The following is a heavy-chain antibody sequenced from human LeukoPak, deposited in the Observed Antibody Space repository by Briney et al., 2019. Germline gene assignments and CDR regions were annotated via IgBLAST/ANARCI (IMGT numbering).Heavy chain of an antibody. CDR2: ISYDGSNK. CDR1: GFTFSSYG. D-gene: IGHD3-9*01. Sequence: GGSLRLSCAAPGFTFSSYGMHWVRQAPGKGLEWVAVISYDGSNKYYADSVKGRFTISRDNSKNTLYLQMNSLRAEDTAVYYCAKESYDILTGYNEGYFDYWGQGTLVTVSS. CDR3: AKESYDILTGYNEGYFDY. J-gene: IGHJ4*02. V-gene: IGHV3-30*18.